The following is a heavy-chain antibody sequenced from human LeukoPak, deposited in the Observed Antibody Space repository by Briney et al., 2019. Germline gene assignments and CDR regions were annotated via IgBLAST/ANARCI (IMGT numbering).Heavy chain of an antibody. V-gene: IGHV3-23*01. CDR1: GFTFSSYA. CDR2: ISGSGGST. Sequence: GGSLRLSCAASGFTFSSYAMSWVRQAPGKGLEWVSAISGSGGSTYYVDSVKGRFTISRDNSKNTLYLQMNSLRAEDTAVYYCAKQGYSSSWYRSYWYFDLWGRGTLVTVSS. D-gene: IGHD6-13*01. CDR3: AKQGYSSSWYRSYWYFDL. J-gene: IGHJ2*01.